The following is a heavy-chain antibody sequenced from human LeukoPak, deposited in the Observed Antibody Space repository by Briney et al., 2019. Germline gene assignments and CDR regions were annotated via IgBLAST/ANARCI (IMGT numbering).Heavy chain of an antibody. CDR1: GFTFTSYA. D-gene: IGHD1-7*01. V-gene: IGHV3-30-3*01. Sequence: GGSLRLSCAASGFTFTSYAMHWVRQAPGKGLEWVAVISDDGSRKYYTDSVKGLFTISRDNSKNTLYLQMNSLRAEGTAVYYCAREAGTGTTDFDYWGQGTQVTVSS. CDR2: ISDDGSRK. CDR3: AREAGTGTTDFDY. J-gene: IGHJ4*02.